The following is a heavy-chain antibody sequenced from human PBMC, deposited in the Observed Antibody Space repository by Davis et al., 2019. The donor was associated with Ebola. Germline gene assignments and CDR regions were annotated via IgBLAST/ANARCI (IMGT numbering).Heavy chain of an antibody. J-gene: IGHJ4*02. CDR1: GGSISSSYW. Sequence: MPSETLSLTCAVSGGSISSSYWWSWVRQPPGKGLEWIGEIYHTGSTNYNPSLKSRVTISVDKSKNPFSLKLSSVTAADTAVYFCARDREWLVQGYFDYWGQGTLVTVSS. D-gene: IGHD6-19*01. V-gene: IGHV4-4*02. CDR2: IYHTGST. CDR3: ARDREWLVQGYFDY.